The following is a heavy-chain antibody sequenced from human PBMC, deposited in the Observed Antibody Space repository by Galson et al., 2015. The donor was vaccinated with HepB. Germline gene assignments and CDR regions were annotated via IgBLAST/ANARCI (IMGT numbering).Heavy chain of an antibody. V-gene: IGHV4-39*01. CDR2: NFYSGST. CDR3: ASGRRDGYRYFDY. J-gene: IGHJ4*02. D-gene: IGHD5-24*01. CDR1: GGSISSSNYY. Sequence: SETLSLTCTVSGGSISSSNYYWGWIRQPPGTGLEWIGSNFYSGSTYYNPSLKGRVTISVETSKNQLSLKGNSVTAADTAFYYCASGRRDGYRYFDYWGQGTLVTVSS.